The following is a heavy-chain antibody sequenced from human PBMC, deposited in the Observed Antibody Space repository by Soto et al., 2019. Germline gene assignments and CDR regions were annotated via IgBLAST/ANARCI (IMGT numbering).Heavy chain of an antibody. CDR3: ARGTGRAFEI. Sequence: SETLSLTCAVYGGSFSGYYWSWIRQPPGKGLEWIGEINHSGSTNYNPSLKSRVTISVDTSKNQFSLKLSSVTAADTAVYYCARGTGRAFEIWGQGTMVTVSS. J-gene: IGHJ3*02. CDR1: GGSFSGYY. CDR2: INHSGST. V-gene: IGHV4-34*01.